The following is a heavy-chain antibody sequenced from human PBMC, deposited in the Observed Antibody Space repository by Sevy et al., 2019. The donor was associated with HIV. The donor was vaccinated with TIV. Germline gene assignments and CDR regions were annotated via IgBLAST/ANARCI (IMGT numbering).Heavy chain of an antibody. Sequence: GGSLRLSCAASRFTLRSYAMSWVRQAPGKGLEWVSAISGSGVSTYYADSVKGRFTISRDNSKNTLYLQMNSLRAEDTAVYYCAKDVRYDSSGHFDYWGQGILVTVSS. D-gene: IGHD3-22*01. J-gene: IGHJ4*02. CDR2: ISGSGVST. CDR3: AKDVRYDSSGHFDY. V-gene: IGHV3-23*01. CDR1: RFTLRSYA.